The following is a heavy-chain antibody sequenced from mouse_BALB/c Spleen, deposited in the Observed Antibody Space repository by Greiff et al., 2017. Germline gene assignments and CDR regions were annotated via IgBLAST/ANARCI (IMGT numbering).Heavy chain of an antibody. CDR1: GFAFSSYD. CDR2: ISSGGGST. CDR3: ARHIYYGNYFDY. J-gene: IGHJ2*01. Sequence: EVKVVESGGGLVKPGGSLKLSCAASGFAFSSYDMSWVRQTPEKRLEWVAYISSGGGSTYYPDTVKGRFTISRDNAKNTLYLQMSSLKSEDTAMYYCARHIYYGNYFDYWGQGTTLTVSS. V-gene: IGHV5-12-1*01. D-gene: IGHD2-1*01.